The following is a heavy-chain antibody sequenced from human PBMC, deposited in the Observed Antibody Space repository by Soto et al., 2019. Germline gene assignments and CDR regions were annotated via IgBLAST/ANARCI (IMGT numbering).Heavy chain of an antibody. CDR3: ARPGYCSSTSCYGYYYYGMDV. Sequence: PGESLKISCKGSGYSFTSYWISWVRQMPGKGLEWMGRIDPSDSYTNYSPSFQGHVTISADKSISTAYLQWSSLKASDTAMYYCARPGYCSSTSCYGYYYYGMDVWGQGTTVTVSS. J-gene: IGHJ6*02. CDR1: GYSFTSYW. V-gene: IGHV5-10-1*01. D-gene: IGHD2-2*03. CDR2: IDPSDSYT.